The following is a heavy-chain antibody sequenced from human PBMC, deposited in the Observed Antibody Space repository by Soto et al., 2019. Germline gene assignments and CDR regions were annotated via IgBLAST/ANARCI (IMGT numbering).Heavy chain of an antibody. V-gene: IGHV1-18*01. CDR1: GYTFTSYG. D-gene: IGHD6-6*01. CDR3: AANRGIAARPRWFDP. Sequence: ASVKVSCKASGYTFTSYGISWVRQAPGQGLEWMGWISAYNGSTNYAQKLQGRVTMTTDTSTSTAYMELRSLRSDDTAVYYCAANRGIAARPRWFDPWGQGTLVTVSS. CDR2: ISAYNGST. J-gene: IGHJ5*02.